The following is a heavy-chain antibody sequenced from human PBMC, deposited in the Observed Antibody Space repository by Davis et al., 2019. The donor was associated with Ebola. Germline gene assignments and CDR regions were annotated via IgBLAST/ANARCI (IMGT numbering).Heavy chain of an antibody. V-gene: IGHV3-74*03. CDR3: ARDEYCSSTSCLIDAFDI. CDR1: GFSFSDSW. D-gene: IGHD2-2*01. Sequence: GESLKISCAASGFSFSDSWMHWVRQAPGKGLMWVSRINGDGTLITYADSVKGRFTISRDNAKSTLYLQMNSLRDEDTAVYYCARDEYCSSTSCLIDAFDIWGQGTMVTVSS. J-gene: IGHJ3*02. CDR2: INGDGTLI.